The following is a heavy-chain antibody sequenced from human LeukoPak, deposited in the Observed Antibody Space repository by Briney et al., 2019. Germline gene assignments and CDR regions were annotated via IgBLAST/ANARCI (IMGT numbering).Heavy chain of an antibody. CDR1: GGSFSGYY. CDR2: VYYSGST. J-gene: IGHJ6*03. V-gene: IGHV4-59*01. Sequence: SETLSLTCAVYGGSFSGYYWSWTRQPPGKGLGWIGYVYYSGSTNYNPSLMSRVTISVDTSENQFSLKLNSVTAADTAMYYCARNKVDYYYSYMDVWGRGTTVTVSS. CDR3: ARNKVDYYYSYMDV.